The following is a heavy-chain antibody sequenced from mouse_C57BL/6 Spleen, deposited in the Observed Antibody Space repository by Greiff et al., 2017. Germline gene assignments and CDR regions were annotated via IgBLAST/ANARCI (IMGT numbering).Heavy chain of an antibody. D-gene: IGHD2-4*01. CDR3: AKNVDYDGWFAY. CDR1: GFSLTSYG. V-gene: IGHV2-4*01. J-gene: IGHJ3*01. Sequence: VKLKQSGPGLVQPSQSLSITCTVSGFSLTSYGVHWVRQPPGKGLEWLGVIWSGGSTDYNAAFISRLSISKDNSKSQVFFKMNSLQADDTAIYYCAKNVDYDGWFAYWGQGTLVTVSA. CDR2: IWSGGST.